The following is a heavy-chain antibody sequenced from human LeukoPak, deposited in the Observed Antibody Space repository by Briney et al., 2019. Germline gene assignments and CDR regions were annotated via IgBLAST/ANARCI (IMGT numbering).Heavy chain of an antibody. CDR3: ARAPVVVTAMHAFDI. D-gene: IGHD2-21*02. CDR2: IIPILGIA. J-gene: IGHJ3*02. V-gene: IGHV1-69*04. Sequence: ASVKVSCKASGGTFSSYAISWVRQAPGQGLEWMGRIIPILGIANYAQKFQGRVAITADKSTSTAYMELSSLRSEDTAVYYCARAPVVVTAMHAFDIWGQGTMVTVSS. CDR1: GGTFSSYA.